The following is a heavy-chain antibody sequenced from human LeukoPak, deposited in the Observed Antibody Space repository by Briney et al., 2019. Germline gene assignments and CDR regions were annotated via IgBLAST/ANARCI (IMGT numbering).Heavy chain of an antibody. V-gene: IGHV3-30-3*01. CDR1: GFTFSSYV. D-gene: IGHD3-22*01. J-gene: IGHJ4*02. CDR2: ISYDGSNE. CDR3: ARINMMGFDY. Sequence: GGSLRLSCAASGFTFSSYVMHWVRQAPGKGLEWVVVISYDGSNEYYADSVKGRFTISRDNSKNTLYLQMNSLRAEDTAVYYCARINMMGFDYWGQGTLVTVSS.